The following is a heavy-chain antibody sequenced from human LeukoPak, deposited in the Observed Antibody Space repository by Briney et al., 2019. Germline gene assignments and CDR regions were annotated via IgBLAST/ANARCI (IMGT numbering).Heavy chain of an antibody. CDR2: INPNSGGT. Sequence: ASVKVSCKASGYTFTGYYMHWVRQAPGQGLEWMGWINPNSGGTNYAQKFQGRVTMTRDTSTSTAYMELSRLRSDDTAVYYCALGSGYDSNFDYWGQGTLVTVSS. J-gene: IGHJ4*02. CDR1: GYTFTGYY. D-gene: IGHD5-12*01. V-gene: IGHV1-2*02. CDR3: ALGSGYDSNFDY.